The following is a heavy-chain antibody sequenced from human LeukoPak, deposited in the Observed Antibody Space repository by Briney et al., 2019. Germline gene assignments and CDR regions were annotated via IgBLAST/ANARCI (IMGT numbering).Heavy chain of an antibody. D-gene: IGHD6-13*01. CDR2: IYYSGST. Sequence: SETLSLTCTVSGGSISSYYWSWIRQPPGKGLEWIGSIYYSGSTYYNPSLKSRVTISVDTSKNQFSLKLSSVTAADTAVYYCARADSSSWYNWFDPWGQGTLVTVSS. J-gene: IGHJ5*02. V-gene: IGHV4-59*08. CDR1: GGSISSYY. CDR3: ARADSSSWYNWFDP.